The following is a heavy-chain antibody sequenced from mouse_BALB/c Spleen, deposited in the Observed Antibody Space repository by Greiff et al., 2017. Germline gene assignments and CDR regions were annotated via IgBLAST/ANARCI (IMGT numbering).Heavy chain of an antibody. CDR3: ASGGGFITTVVDAMDY. CDR1: GYTFTSYW. CDR2: IDPSDSYT. V-gene: IGHV1-69*02. J-gene: IGHJ4*01. D-gene: IGHD1-1*01. Sequence: QVQLQQPGAELVKPGASVKLSCKASGYTFTSYWMHWVKQRPGQGLEWIGEIDPSDSYTNYNQKFKGKATLTVDKSSSTAYMQLSSLTSEDSAVYYCASGGGFITTVVDAMDYWGQGTSVTVSS.